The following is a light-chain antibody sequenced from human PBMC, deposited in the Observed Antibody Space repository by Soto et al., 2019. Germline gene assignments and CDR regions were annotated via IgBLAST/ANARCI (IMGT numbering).Light chain of an antibody. CDR3: QQYNSYPYT. CDR2: KAS. J-gene: IGKJ2*01. V-gene: IGKV1-5*03. CDR1: QSISTW. Sequence: DIQMTQSPSTLSASVGDRVTITCRASQSISTWLAWYQQKPGKAPKLLIYKASSLASGVPSRFSGSGSGTEFTITISSLQPDDFATYYCQQYNSYPYTFGQGTKLEIK.